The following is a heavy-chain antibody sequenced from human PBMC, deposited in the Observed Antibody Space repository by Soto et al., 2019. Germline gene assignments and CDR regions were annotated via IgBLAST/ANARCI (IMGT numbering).Heavy chain of an antibody. Sequence: QVQLVQSGAEVKKPGASVKVSCEASGYTFSNYYIHWVRQARGQGLEWMGWINPNRGGTNFAQKFQGRVSMTRDTSITTAYMELNRLTSDDTAVYSCARDLGYGGNSGAFDVWGQGTMITVSS. CDR3: ARDLGYGGNSGAFDV. CDR1: GYTFSNYY. V-gene: IGHV1-2*02. J-gene: IGHJ3*01. CDR2: INPNRGGT. D-gene: IGHD4-17*01.